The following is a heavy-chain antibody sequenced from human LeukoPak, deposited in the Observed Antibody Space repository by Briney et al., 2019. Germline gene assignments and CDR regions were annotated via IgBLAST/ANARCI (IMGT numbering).Heavy chain of an antibody. CDR2: ISYEGNNR. D-gene: IGHD2-2*01. CDR1: GFTFSSYA. Sequence: SGGSLRLSCAASGFTFSSYAMHWVRQAPGTWPEWVSSISYEGNNRYYTDSVKGRFTISRDDSKNTLYLQMNSLRAEDTAVYYCAKDYHRGFDYWGQGTLVTVSS. CDR3: AKDYHRGFDY. J-gene: IGHJ4*02. V-gene: IGHV3-30-3*01.